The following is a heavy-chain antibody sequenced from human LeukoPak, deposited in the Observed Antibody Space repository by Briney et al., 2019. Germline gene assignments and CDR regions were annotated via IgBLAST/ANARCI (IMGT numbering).Heavy chain of an antibody. V-gene: IGHV3-7*01. J-gene: IGHJ4*02. CDR1: GFAFSNYW. D-gene: IGHD2-15*01. Sequence: GGSLRLSCAASGFAFSNYWMNWARQAPGKGLEWVANIKQDGSETNYVDSVKGRFTISRDNAKNSLYLQINSLRAEDTALYCCGSTNSLSYWGRGTLVTVSS. CDR3: GSTNSLSY. CDR2: IKQDGSET.